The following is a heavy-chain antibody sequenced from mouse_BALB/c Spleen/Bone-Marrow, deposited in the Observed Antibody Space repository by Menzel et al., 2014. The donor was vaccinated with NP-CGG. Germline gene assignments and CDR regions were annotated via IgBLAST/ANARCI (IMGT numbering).Heavy chain of an antibody. Sequence: QVQLKESGPGLVAPSQSLSFTCTVSGFSLTGYGVSWVRQPPGKGLEWLGMIWGDGSTDYNSALKSRLSISKDNSKSQAFLKMNSLQTDDTARYYCARDSFLITRALDYWGQGTSVTVSS. V-gene: IGHV2-6-7*01. CDR1: GFSLTGYG. J-gene: IGHJ4*01. D-gene: IGHD2-4*01. CDR2: IWGDGST. CDR3: ARDSFLITRALDY.